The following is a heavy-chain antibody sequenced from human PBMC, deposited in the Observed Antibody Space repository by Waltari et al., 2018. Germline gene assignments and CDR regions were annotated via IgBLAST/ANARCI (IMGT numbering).Heavy chain of an antibody. V-gene: IGHV1-69*02. J-gene: IGHJ4*02. CDR2: IIPILGIA. CDR3: ARGGVGVVVAATLGY. D-gene: IGHD2-15*01. CDR1: GGTFSSYT. Sequence: QVQLVQSGAEVKKPGSSVKVSCKASGGTFSSYTISWVRQAPGQGLEWMGSIIPILGIATYAQKFQGRVTITADNSTSTAYMELSSLRSEDTAVYYCARGGVGVVVAATLGYWGQGTLVTVSS.